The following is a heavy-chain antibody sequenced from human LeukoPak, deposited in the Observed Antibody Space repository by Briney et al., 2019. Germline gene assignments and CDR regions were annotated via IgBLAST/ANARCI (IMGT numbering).Heavy chain of an antibody. J-gene: IGHJ4*02. CDR1: GYTFTSYG. CDR2: ISAYNGNT. CDR3: ARGRGIRYCYDSSGYYPFDY. Sequence: ASVKVSCXASGYTFTSYGISWVRLAPGQGLEWMGWISAYNGNTNYAQKLQGRVTMTTDTSTSTAYMELRSLRSDDTAVYYCARGRGIRYCYDSSGYYPFDYWGQGTLVTVSS. V-gene: IGHV1-18*01. D-gene: IGHD3-22*01.